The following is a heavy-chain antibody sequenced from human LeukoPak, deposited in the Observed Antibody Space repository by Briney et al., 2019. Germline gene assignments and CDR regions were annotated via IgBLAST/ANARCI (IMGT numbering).Heavy chain of an antibody. D-gene: IGHD3-22*01. CDR1: GGSMRSHY. V-gene: IGHV4-59*11. Sequence: ASETLSLTCTVSGGSMRSHYWSWIRRTPGKGQEWIGYIDYSGSTRYNPSLQSRVTISVDTSKNQFSLKLTSVTATDTAVYYCARLINNDNSGDADTFDMWGQGTVVTVFS. CDR2: IDYSGST. J-gene: IGHJ3*02. CDR3: ARLINNDNSGDADTFDM.